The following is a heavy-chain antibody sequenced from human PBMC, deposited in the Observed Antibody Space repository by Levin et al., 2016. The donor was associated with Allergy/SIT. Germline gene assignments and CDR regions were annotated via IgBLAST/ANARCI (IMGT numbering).Heavy chain of an antibody. CDR1: GGSITNYY. CDR2: INTSGST. Sequence: SETLSLTCTVSGGSITNYYWSWIRQPAGKELEWIGRINTSGSTNYNSSLKSRITMSVDTSRNQFSLKVTSVTAADTAVYYCARDSYFDYWGQGTLVTVSS. V-gene: IGHV4-4*07. CDR3: ARDSYFDY. J-gene: IGHJ4*02.